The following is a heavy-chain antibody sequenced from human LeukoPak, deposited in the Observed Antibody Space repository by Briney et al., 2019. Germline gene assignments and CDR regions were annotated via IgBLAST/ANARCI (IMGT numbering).Heavy chain of an antibody. CDR3: AKAGGYSYGYKDY. Sequence: PGGSLRLSCAASGFTFRDHYIDWVRQAPGKGLEWVGRSRDKGNSYRTAYAASVRGRFTISRDDSKNSVYLQINSLRAEDTAVYYCAKAGGYSYGYKDYWGQGTLVTVSS. D-gene: IGHD5-18*01. CDR1: GFTFRDHY. V-gene: IGHV3-72*01. CDR2: SRDKGNSYRT. J-gene: IGHJ4*02.